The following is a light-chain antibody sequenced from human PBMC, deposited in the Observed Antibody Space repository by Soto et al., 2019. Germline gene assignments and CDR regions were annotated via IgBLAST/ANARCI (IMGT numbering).Light chain of an antibody. CDR3: SSYRTSSELAV. CDR1: SSDVGGYNF. V-gene: IGLV2-14*01. J-gene: IGLJ1*01. Sequence: QSVLTQPASVSGSPGQSITISCTGTSSDVGGYNFVSWYQHHPGKAPKLIIYEVANRPSGVSNRFSGSKSGNTASLTISGVQAEDEADYYCSSYRTSSELAVFGTGTKVTVL. CDR2: EVA.